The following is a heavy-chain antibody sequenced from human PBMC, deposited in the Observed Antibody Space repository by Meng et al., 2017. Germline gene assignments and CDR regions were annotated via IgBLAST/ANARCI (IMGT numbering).Heavy chain of an antibody. CDR2: ISWDGGST. J-gene: IGHJ6*02. V-gene: IGHV3-43D*04. Sequence: GESLKISCAASGFTFDEYAMHWVRQAPGKGLEWVSLISWDGGSTYYADSVKGRFTISRDNSKNSLYLQMNRLRAEDTALYYCAKDMTGGYYYYGMDVWGQGTTVTVSS. CDR3: AKDMTGGYYYYGMDV. CDR1: GFTFDEYA. D-gene: IGHD3-16*01.